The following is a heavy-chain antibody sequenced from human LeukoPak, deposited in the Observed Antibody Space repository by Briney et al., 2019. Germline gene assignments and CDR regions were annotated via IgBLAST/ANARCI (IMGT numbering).Heavy chain of an antibody. Sequence: GGSLRISCAASGFGFSNYWMHWVRQPPGKGLVLVSRINGDGTIINSTDSVKGRFTISRDNPKKTLYLQMNSLRVEDTAVYYCTTGRFGSSKQDYWGQGILVTVSS. CDR1: GFGFSNYW. CDR2: INGDGTII. CDR3: TTGRFGSSKQDY. J-gene: IGHJ4*02. D-gene: IGHD6-6*01. V-gene: IGHV3-74*01.